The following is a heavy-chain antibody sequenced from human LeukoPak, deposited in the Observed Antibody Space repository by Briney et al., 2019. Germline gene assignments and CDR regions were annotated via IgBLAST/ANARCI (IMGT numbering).Heavy chain of an antibody. V-gene: IGHV3-23*01. J-gene: IGHJ4*02. CDR2: ISGSGVST. CDR1: GFTFSSYA. Sequence: GGSLRLSCVASGFTFSSYAMSWVRQAPGKGLEWVSGISGSGVSTYYADSVKGRFTMTRDNSKNTLYLQINSLRAEDTAVYYCAKDRVAVITAPPDYWGQGILVTVSS. CDR3: AKDRVAVITAPPDY. D-gene: IGHD2-15*01.